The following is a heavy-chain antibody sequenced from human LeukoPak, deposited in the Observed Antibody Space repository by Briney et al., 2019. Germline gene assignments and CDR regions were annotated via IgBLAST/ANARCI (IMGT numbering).Heavy chain of an antibody. D-gene: IGHD4-11*01. Sequence: ASVKVSCKASGYTFTSYAMNWVRQAPGQGLEWMGGIIPIFGTANYAQKFQGRVTITTDESTSTAYMELSSLRSEDTAVYYCARAVYSNYGGFDYWGQGTLVTVSS. V-gene: IGHV1-69*05. J-gene: IGHJ4*02. CDR2: IIPIFGTA. CDR1: GYTFTSYA. CDR3: ARAVYSNYGGFDY.